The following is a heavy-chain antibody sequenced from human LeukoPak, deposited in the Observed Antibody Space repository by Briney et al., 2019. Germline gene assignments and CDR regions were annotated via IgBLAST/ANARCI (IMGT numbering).Heavy chain of an antibody. CDR3: AGPDPYCSSTSCSGGGYYYYGMDV. V-gene: IGHV5-10-1*01. Sequence: GESLRISCKGSGYSFTSYWISWVRRMPGKGLEWMGRIEPSDSYTNYSPSFQGHVTISADKSINTAYLQWSSLKASDTAMYYCAGPDPYCSSTSCSGGGYYYYGMDVWGKGTTVTVSS. CDR2: IEPSDSYT. J-gene: IGHJ6*04. D-gene: IGHD2-2*01. CDR1: GYSFTSYW.